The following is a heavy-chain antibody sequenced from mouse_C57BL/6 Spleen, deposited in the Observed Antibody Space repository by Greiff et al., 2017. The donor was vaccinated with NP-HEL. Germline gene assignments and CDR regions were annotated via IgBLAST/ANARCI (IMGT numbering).Heavy chain of an antibody. CDR1: GYTFTSYW. CDR2: IDPSDSYT. CDR3: AIGDYSNSCVAY. Sequence: QVQLQQPGAELVMPGASVKLSCKASGYTFTSYWMHWVKQRPGQGLEWIGEIDPSDSYTNYNQKFKGKSTLTVDKSSITSYMQLSSLTYEDSAVYDCAIGDYSNSCVAYWGQGTLFTVSA. J-gene: IGHJ3*01. D-gene: IGHD2-5*01. V-gene: IGHV1-69*01.